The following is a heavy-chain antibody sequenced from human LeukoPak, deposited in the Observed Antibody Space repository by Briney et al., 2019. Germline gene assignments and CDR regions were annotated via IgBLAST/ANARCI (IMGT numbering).Heavy chain of an antibody. J-gene: IGHJ4*02. CDR3: ARDAEGGTYRY. Sequence: GGSLRLSCATSGFAFSSYWMSWVRQAPGKGLEWVANIKQDGSEKYYVDSVKGRFTISRDNAKNSLYLQMNSLRAEDTAVYYCARDAEGGTYRYWGQGTLVTVSS. V-gene: IGHV3-7*04. CDR1: GFAFSSYW. CDR2: IKQDGSEK. D-gene: IGHD1-26*01.